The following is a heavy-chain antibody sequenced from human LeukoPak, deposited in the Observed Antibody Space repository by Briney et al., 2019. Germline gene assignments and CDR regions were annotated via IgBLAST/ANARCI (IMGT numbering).Heavy chain of an antibody. Sequence: GGSLRLSCAASGFIFSNYNMNWVRQAPGKGLEWVSSITSNSYIYYADSVKGRFTISRDNAKNSLYLQMNSLRAEDTAVYYCASNDFDYWGQVTLVTVSS. CDR3: ASNDFDY. CDR1: GFIFSNYN. J-gene: IGHJ4*02. CDR2: ITSNSYI. V-gene: IGHV3-21*01. D-gene: IGHD2-8*01.